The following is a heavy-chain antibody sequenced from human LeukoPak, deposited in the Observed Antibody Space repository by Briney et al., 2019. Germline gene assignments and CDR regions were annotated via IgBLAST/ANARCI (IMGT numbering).Heavy chain of an antibody. CDR2: ISYDGSNK. V-gene: IGHV3-30*04. D-gene: IGHD3-10*01. Sequence: GGSLRLSCAASGFTFSSYAMHWVRQAPGKGLEWVAVISYDGSNKYYADSVKGRFTISRDNSKNTLYLQMNSLRAEDTAVYYCAKPRWFGESNPFDYWGQGTLVTVSS. J-gene: IGHJ4*02. CDR1: GFTFSSYA. CDR3: AKPRWFGESNPFDY.